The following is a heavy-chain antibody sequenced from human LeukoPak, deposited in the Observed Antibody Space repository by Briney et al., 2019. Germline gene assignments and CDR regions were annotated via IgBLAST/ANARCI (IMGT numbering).Heavy chain of an antibody. J-gene: IGHJ5*02. V-gene: IGHV1-69*04. CDR1: GGTFSSYA. CDR2: IIPILGIA. Sequence: SVKVSCKASGGTFSSYAISWVRQAPGQGLEWMGRIIPILGIANYAQKFQGRVTITADKSTSTAYMELSSLRSEDTAVYYCARVYSSGWYKEWFDPWGQGTLVTDSS. CDR3: ARVYSSGWYKEWFDP. D-gene: IGHD6-19*01.